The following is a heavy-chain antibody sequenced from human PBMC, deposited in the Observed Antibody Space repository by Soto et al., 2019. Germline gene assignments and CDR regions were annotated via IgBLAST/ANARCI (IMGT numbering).Heavy chain of an antibody. Sequence: EVQLVESGGDLVQPGGSLRLSCAASGFTFSNYAMSWVRQAPGKGLEWVSAISGSGGSTYYADSVKGRFTISRDNSKNTLYLQMNSLRAEDTAVYYCASGLYYDFWNPNYYFDYWGQGTLVTVSS. V-gene: IGHV3-23*04. CDR3: ASGLYYDFWNPNYYFDY. CDR2: ISGSGGST. CDR1: GFTFSNYA. J-gene: IGHJ4*02. D-gene: IGHD3-3*01.